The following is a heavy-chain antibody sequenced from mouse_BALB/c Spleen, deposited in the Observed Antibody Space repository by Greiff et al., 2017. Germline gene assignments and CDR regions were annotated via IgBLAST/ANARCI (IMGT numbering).Heavy chain of an antibody. CDR3: ASSYPYAMDY. CDR1: GFSLTSYG. J-gene: IGHJ4*01. V-gene: IGHV2-9*02. Sequence: VKLVESGPGLVAPSQSLSITCTVSGFSLTSYGVHWVRQPPGKGLEWLGVIWAGGSTNYNSALMSRLSISKDNSKSQVFLKMNSLQTDDTAMYYCASSYPYAMDYWGQGTSVTVSS. CDR2: IWAGGST.